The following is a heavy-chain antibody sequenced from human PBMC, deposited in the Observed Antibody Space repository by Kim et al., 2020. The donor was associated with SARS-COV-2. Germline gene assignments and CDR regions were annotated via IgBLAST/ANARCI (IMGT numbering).Heavy chain of an antibody. D-gene: IGHD2-15*01. V-gene: IGHV4-28*01. CDR2: IYHSGRT. Sequence: SDTLSLTCGVSDYSISSSNWWVWIRQPPGKGLEWIGYIYHSGRTYYNPSLKSRVTMSVDTAKNQFSLKMTSVTAVDTALYYCAKKIDAKNWFDPWGQGTLVTVSS. J-gene: IGHJ5*02. CDR1: DYSISSSNW. CDR3: AKKIDAKNWFDP.